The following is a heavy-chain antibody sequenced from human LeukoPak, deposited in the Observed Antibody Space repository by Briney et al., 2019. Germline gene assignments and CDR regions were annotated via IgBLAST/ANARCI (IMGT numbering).Heavy chain of an antibody. CDR2: ISGSGGST. J-gene: IGHJ3*02. V-gene: IGHV3-23*01. D-gene: IGHD6-13*01. CDR3: AKGSSSSWYHDAFDI. Sequence: GGSLRLSCTASGFTFGDYAMSWVRQAPGKGLEWVSAISGSGGSTYYADSVKGRFTISRDNSKNTLYLQMNSLRAEDTAVYYCAKGSSSSWYHDAFDIWGQGTLVTVSS. CDR1: GFTFGDYA.